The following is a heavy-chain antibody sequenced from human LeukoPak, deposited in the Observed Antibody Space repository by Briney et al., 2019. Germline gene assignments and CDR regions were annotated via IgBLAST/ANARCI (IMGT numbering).Heavy chain of an antibody. CDR1: GGSFSGYS. D-gene: IGHD2-2*01. Sequence: SETLSLTCAVYGGSFSGYSWSWIRPPPGKGLAWIGEINPSGSTNYNPSLKSRVTISVDTSKNQFSLKLSSVTAADTAVYYCARVRPALKYCSSTSCRDWFDPWGQGTLVTVSS. J-gene: IGHJ5*02. CDR2: INPSGST. V-gene: IGHV4-34*01. CDR3: ARVRPALKYCSSTSCRDWFDP.